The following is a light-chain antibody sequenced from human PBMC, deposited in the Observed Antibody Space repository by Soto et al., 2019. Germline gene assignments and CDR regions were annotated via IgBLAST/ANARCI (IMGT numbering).Light chain of an antibody. J-gene: IGKJ4*01. V-gene: IGKV1-39*01. CDR3: QQSYSATT. CDR1: QSISNY. Sequence: DIQMTQSPSSLSASVGDRVTITCRASQSISNYLNWYQQKPGKAPKLLIYTASTLQTGVPSRFSGSGSGTDFTLTISRLQPEDIVTDYCQQSYSATTFGGGTKVEIK. CDR2: TAS.